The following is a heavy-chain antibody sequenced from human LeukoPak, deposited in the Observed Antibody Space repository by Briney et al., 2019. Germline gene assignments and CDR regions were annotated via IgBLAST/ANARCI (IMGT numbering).Heavy chain of an antibody. CDR3: ARGRIAAAQKYFQH. D-gene: IGHD6-13*01. Sequence: PSETLSLTCAVYGGSFSGYYWSWIRQPPGKGLEWIGEINHSGSTNYNPSLKSRVTISVDTSKNQFSLKLSPVTAADTAVYYCARGRIAAAQKYFQHWGQGTLVTVSS. J-gene: IGHJ1*01. CDR2: INHSGST. V-gene: IGHV4-34*01. CDR1: GGSFSGYY.